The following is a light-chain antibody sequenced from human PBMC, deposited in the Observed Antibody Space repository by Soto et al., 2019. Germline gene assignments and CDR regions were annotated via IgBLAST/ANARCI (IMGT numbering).Light chain of an antibody. CDR3: TSYTSSSTLV. CDR1: SSDVGGYTS. V-gene: IGLV2-14*01. Sequence: QSVLTQPASVSGSPGQSITISCSGTSSDVGGYTSVSWYQQHPGKAPKLMVYEVSDRPSGVSNRFSGSKSGNTASLTISGLQAEDEADYYCTSYTSSSTLVFGGGTKVTVL. J-gene: IGLJ3*02. CDR2: EVS.